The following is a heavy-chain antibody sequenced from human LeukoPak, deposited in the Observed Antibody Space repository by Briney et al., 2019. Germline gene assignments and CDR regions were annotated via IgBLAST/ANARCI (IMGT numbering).Heavy chain of an antibody. CDR3: ARPYYDILAGYDYYYGMDV. CDR2: IYSGGST. D-gene: IGHD3-9*01. Sequence: GGSLRLFCAASGFTVSSNYMSWVRQAPGKGLECVSVIYSGGSTYYADFVKGRFTMSRDNSKNTLYLQMNSLRAEDTAGYYCARPYYDILAGYDYYYGMDVWGQGTPVTVSS. CDR1: GFTVSSNY. V-gene: IGHV3-53*01. J-gene: IGHJ6*02.